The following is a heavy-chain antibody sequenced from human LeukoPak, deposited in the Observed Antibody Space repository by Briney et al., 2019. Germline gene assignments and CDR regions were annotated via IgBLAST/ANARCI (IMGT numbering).Heavy chain of an antibody. Sequence: PGGSLRLSCAVSGFTFSNYGMHWVRQAPDKGLEWVAFIRYDGSHKYYADSVKGRFTISRDNSKKTLYLQMSSLRADDTAVFYCAKDSGYYKGYFDYWGQGTLVTVSS. D-gene: IGHD3-22*01. CDR2: IRYDGSHK. CDR1: GFTFSNYG. V-gene: IGHV3-30*02. CDR3: AKDSGYYKGYFDY. J-gene: IGHJ4*02.